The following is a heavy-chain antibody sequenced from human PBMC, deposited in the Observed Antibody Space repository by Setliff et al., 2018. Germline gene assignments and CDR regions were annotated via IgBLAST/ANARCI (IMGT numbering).Heavy chain of an antibody. V-gene: IGHV3-73*01. Sequence: PGGSLRLSCAACGFTFSSYDMHWVRQASGKGLEWVGRIRTKANSYATAYATSVQDRFTISRHDSESTTYLQMNGLKTEDTAVYYCVRHMTYYDFWRGYYSTSDACHVWGQGTMVTVSS. CDR1: GFTFSSYD. CDR2: IRTKANSYAT. J-gene: IGHJ3*01. CDR3: VRHMTYYDFWRGYYSTSDACHV. D-gene: IGHD3-3*01.